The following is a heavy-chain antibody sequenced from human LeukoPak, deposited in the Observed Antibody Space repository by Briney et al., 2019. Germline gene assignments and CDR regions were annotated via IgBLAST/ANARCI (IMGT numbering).Heavy chain of an antibody. D-gene: IGHD3-22*01. V-gene: IGHV4-61*01. Sequence: SETLSLTCTVSGGSVSSGSYYWSWIRQPPGKGLEWIGYIYYSGSTNYNPSLKSRVTISVDTSKNQFSLKLSSVTAADTAVYYCARGQDYYDSSGYSLYYWGQGTLVTVSS. CDR2: IYYSGST. CDR3: ARGQDYYDSSGYSLYY. CDR1: GGSVSSGSYY. J-gene: IGHJ4*02.